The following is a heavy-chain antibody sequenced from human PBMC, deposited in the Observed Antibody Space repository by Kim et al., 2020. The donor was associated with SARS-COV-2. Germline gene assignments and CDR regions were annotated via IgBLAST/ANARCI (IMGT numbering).Heavy chain of an antibody. Sequence: GGSLRLSCAASGFTFSSYSMNWGRQAPGKGLEWVSSISSSSSYIYYADSVKGRFTISRDNAKNSLYLQMNSLRAEDTAVYYCARVLLWFGDPTPFDYWGQGTLVTVSS. CDR1: GFTFSSYS. J-gene: IGHJ4*02. CDR2: ISSSSSYI. D-gene: IGHD3-10*01. CDR3: ARVLLWFGDPTPFDY. V-gene: IGHV3-21*01.